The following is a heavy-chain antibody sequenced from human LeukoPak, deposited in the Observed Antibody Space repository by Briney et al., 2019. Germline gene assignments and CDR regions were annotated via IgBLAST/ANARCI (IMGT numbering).Heavy chain of an antibody. CDR1: GYTLTSNG. CDR3: AKDPLSSTTSQNWLDP. V-gene: IGHV1-18*01. D-gene: IGHD2-2*01. CDR2: ISGYNGNT. J-gene: IGHJ5*02. Sequence: ASVKVSCKASGYTLTSNGISRVRQAPGQGLEWMGWISGYNGNTDYAQRFQGRVTMTTDTSTTTAYMELRSLRSDDTAVYYCAKDPLSSTTSQNWLDPWGQGTLVIVSP.